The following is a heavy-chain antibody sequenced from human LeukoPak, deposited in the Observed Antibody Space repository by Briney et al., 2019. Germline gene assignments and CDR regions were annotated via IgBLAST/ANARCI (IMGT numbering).Heavy chain of an antibody. Sequence: KTSETLSLTCTVPGGSISSSSYYWGWIRQPPGKGLEWIGSIYYSGSTYYNPSLKSRVTISVDTSKNQFSLKLSSVTAADTAVYYCAREPYSSSWSNAFDIWGQGTMVTVSS. CDR3: AREPYSSSWSNAFDI. CDR1: GGSISSSSYY. V-gene: IGHV4-39*07. J-gene: IGHJ3*02. CDR2: IYYSGST. D-gene: IGHD6-13*01.